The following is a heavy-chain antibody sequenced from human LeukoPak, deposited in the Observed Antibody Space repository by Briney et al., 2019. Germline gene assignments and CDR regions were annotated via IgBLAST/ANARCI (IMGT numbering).Heavy chain of an antibody. J-gene: IGHJ4*02. D-gene: IGHD6-25*01. V-gene: IGHV4-34*01. Sequence: SETLSLTCAVYGGSFSGYYWSWIRQPPGKGLEWIGEINHSGSTNYNPSLKSRVTISVDTSKNQFSLKLSSVTAADTAVYYCARGAAPDYWGQGTLVTVSS. CDR3: ARGAAPDY. CDR1: GGSFSGYY. CDR2: INHSGST.